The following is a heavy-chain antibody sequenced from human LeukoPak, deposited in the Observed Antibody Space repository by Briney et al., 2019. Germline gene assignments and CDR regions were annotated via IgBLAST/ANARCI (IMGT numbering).Heavy chain of an antibody. CDR2: IYYSGST. V-gene: IGHV4-61*01. CDR1: GDSVSSDSYY. D-gene: IGHD1-26*01. CDR3: ARVRRGSYSFDY. J-gene: IGHJ4*02. Sequence: SETLSLTCSVSGDSVSSDSYYWSWIRQPPGKGLEWIGYIYYSGSTNYNPSLKSRVTISVDTSKNQFSLKLSSVTAADTSVYYCARVRRGSYSFDYWGQGTLVTVSS.